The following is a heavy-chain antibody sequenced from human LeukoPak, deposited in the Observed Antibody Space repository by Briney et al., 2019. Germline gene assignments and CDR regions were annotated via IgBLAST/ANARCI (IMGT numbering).Heavy chain of an antibody. V-gene: IGHV4-38-2*02. D-gene: IGHD3-10*01. CDR1: GYSISSGYY. CDR3: AREIYYYGSVSYYNEGWFDP. Sequence: SETLSLTCTVSGYSISSGYYWGWSRPPPGKGLEWIVTTYHSGNTYYHPSLKSRVTMSGDTSKNQFSLKLSSVTAADTAVYYCAREIYYYGSVSYYNEGWFDPWGQGTLVTVSS. CDR2: TYHSGNT. J-gene: IGHJ5*02.